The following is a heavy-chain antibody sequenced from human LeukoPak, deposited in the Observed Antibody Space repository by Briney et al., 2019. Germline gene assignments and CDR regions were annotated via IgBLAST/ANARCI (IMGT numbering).Heavy chain of an antibody. CDR1: GCTFSSYA. J-gene: IGHJ4*02. V-gene: IGHV1-69*13. CDR2: IIPIFGTA. D-gene: IGHD3-22*01. Sequence: ASVKVSCKASGCTFSSYAISWVRQAPGQRLEWMGGIIPIFGTANYAQKFQGRVTITADESRSTAYMELSSLRSEDTAVYYCARTYDSSGSVPPDYFDYWGEGTLVTVST. CDR3: ARTYDSSGSVPPDYFDY.